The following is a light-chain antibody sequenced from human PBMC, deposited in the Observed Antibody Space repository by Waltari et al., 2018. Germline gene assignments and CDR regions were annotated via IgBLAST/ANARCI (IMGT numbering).Light chain of an antibody. CDR3: ISYSSATPGNVV. CDR2: DVS. V-gene: IGLV2-14*01. CDR1: SSDVGGYNY. J-gene: IGLJ2*01. Sequence: SALPQPASVSGSLGQSITFSCPGPSSDVGGYNYVSCYQQHPGKAPKLTIHDVSYRPSGVSIRFSGSKSGNTASLTISGLQADDEADYYCISYSSATPGNVVIGGGTKLTVL.